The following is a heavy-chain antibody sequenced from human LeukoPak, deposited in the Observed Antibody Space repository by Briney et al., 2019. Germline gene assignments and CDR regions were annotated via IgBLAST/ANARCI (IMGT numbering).Heavy chain of an antibody. J-gene: IGHJ3*02. CDR3: ARRPKSGSYRDAFDI. CDR1: GGSISSSPYY. D-gene: IGHD1-26*01. Sequence: SETLSLPCSVSGGSISSSPYYLGWIRQPPGQGLDCIHNIYYSGTTHYNPSLESGVTISVDTSKNQFSLKLSSVTAADTAVYYCARRPKSGSYRDAFDIWGQGTMVTVSS. V-gene: IGHV4-39*01. CDR2: IYYSGTT.